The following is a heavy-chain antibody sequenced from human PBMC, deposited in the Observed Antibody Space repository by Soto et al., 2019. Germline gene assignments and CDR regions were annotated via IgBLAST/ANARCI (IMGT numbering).Heavy chain of an antibody. CDR2: IYSGGST. CDR1: GGSITTYF. J-gene: IGHJ4*02. Sequence: QVQLQEWGPGLVKPSETLSLTCTVSGGSITTYFCSWIRQPAGKGLEWIGRIYSGGSTNYNPSLRSRFTVSVDLAKNQSPLKLSSVTAADTAVYYCARGPGGFGEFSLDYWGQGPLVTVSS. CDR3: ARGPGGFGEFSLDY. D-gene: IGHD3-10*01. V-gene: IGHV4-4*07.